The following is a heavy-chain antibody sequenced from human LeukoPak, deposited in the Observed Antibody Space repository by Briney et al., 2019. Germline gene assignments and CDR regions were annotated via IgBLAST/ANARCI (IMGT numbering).Heavy chain of an antibody. CDR3: ARDPTARIAAAGTSDY. V-gene: IGHV3-21*01. D-gene: IGHD6-13*01. Sequence: GGPLRPSCAASGFALSGLGMTWVPQAPGKGLKGGSSIGSTTSYIYYADSVRGRFTISRDNAKNSLYLQMNSLRAEDTAVYYCARDPTARIAAAGTSDYWGQGALVTVSS. CDR1: GFALSGLG. J-gene: IGHJ4*02. CDR2: IGSTTSYI.